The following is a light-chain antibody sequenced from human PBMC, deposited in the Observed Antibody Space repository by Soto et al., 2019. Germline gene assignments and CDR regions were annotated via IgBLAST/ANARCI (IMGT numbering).Light chain of an antibody. Sequence: QSVLTQPASVSGSPGQSITISCTGTSSDVGSPNLVSWYQQHPGKAPKLIIFEGGRRPSGVSGRFSGSKSGNTASLTISGLQAEDEADYYCCSFARSTTFYVFGTGTKVTVL. CDR1: SSDVGSPNL. J-gene: IGLJ1*01. CDR2: EGG. CDR3: CSFARSTTFYV. V-gene: IGLV2-23*01.